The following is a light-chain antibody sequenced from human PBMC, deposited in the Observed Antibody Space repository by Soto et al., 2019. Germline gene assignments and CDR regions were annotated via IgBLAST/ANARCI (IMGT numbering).Light chain of an antibody. CDR1: NIGTKS. CDR3: QVWDGSTDQVV. J-gene: IGLJ2*01. Sequence: SYELTQPPAVSVAPGQTARITCGGDNIGTKSVHWYQQKAGQAPVLVVYDDSDRPSGISERLSGSNSGNTATLTISTVEAGDEADYYCQVWDGSTDQVVFAGGTK. V-gene: IGLV3-21*02. CDR2: DDS.